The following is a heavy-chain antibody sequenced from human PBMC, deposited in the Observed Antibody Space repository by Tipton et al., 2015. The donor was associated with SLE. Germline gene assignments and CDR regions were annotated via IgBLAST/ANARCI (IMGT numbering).Heavy chain of an antibody. V-gene: IGHV4-61*02. CDR2: IYTSGAT. CDR3: AREPIAPDAPY. D-gene: IGHD6-13*01. CDR1: GGSISSNSHY. J-gene: IGHJ4*02. Sequence: TLSLTCTVSGGSISSNSHYLNWIRQPAGKGLEWIGRIYTSGATTYNPSLTSRGSISVDTSKNQFSLKLSSLTAADTAVYYRAREPIAPDAPYWGQGTLVTASS.